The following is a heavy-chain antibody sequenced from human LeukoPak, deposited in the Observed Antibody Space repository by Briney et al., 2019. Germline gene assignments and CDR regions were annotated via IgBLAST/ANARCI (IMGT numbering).Heavy chain of an antibody. Sequence: ASVKVSCEASGYTFTSYYMHWVRQAPGQGLEWMGIINPSGGSTSYAQKFQGRVTMTRDMSTSTVYMELRSLRSDDTAVYYCARVDDFWSGHYYYYYMDVWGKGTTVTVSS. V-gene: IGHV1-46*01. CDR1: GYTFTSYY. D-gene: IGHD3-3*01. CDR3: ARVDDFWSGHYYYYYMDV. CDR2: INPSGGST. J-gene: IGHJ6*03.